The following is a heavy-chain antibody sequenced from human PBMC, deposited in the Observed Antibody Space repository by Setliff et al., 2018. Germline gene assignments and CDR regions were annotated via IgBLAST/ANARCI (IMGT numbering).Heavy chain of an antibody. CDR2: IKSKTDGGTT. V-gene: IGHV3-15*01. Sequence: PGGSLRLSCAASGFTFNNAWMTWVRQAPGKGLEWVGRIKSKTDGGTTDYAAPVKGRFTFSRDDSKNMMYLQMNSLKAEDTAFYSCATGGHYFGAWGQGTLVTVSS. D-gene: IGHD3-10*01. CDR3: ATGGHYFGA. J-gene: IGHJ5*02. CDR1: GFTFNNAW.